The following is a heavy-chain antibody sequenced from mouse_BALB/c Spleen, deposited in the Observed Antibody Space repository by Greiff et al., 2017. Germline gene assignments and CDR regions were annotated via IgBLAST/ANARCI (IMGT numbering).Heavy chain of an antibody. CDR3: ARGGYGSRPYYFDY. D-gene: IGHD1-1*01. J-gene: IGHJ2*01. Sequence: EVKLVESGGGLVKPGGSLKLSCAASGFTFSSYAMSWVRQTPEKRLEWVASISSGGSTYYPDSVKGRFTISRDNARNILYLQMSSLRSEDTAMYYCARGGYGSRPYYFDYWGQGTTLTVSS. V-gene: IGHV5-6-5*01. CDR1: GFTFSSYA. CDR2: ISSGGST.